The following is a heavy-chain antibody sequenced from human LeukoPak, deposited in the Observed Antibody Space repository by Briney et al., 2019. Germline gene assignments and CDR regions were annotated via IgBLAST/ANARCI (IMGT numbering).Heavy chain of an antibody. V-gene: IGHV1-69*13. D-gene: IGHD3-9*01. J-gene: IGHJ4*02. Sequence: ASVKVSCKASGGTFSSYAVSWVRQSPGQGLEWMGGIIPISGTAKYAQKFQGRLTITADESASTAYMELSSLRSEDTAVYYCARGAYDILTASGYYFDYWGQGTLVTVSS. CDR3: ARGAYDILTASGYYFDY. CDR2: IIPISGTA. CDR1: GGTFSSYA.